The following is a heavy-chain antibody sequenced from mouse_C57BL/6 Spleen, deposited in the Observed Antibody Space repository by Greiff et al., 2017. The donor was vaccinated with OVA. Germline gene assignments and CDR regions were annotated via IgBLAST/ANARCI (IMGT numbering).Heavy chain of an antibody. CDR3: ARQRGGTFFFDY. J-gene: IGHJ2*01. CDR2: ISGGGGNT. D-gene: IGHD4-1*01. V-gene: IGHV5-9*01. Sequence: EVKVVESGGGLVKPGGSLKLSCAASGFTFSSYTMSWVRQTPEKRVEWVATISGGGGNTYYPDSVKGRFTISRDNAKNTLYLQMSSLRSEDTALYYCARQRGGTFFFDYWGQGTTLTVSS. CDR1: GFTFSSYT.